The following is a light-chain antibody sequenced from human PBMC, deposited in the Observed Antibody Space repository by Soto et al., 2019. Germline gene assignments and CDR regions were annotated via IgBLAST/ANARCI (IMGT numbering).Light chain of an antibody. Sequence: EIVLTQSPATLSLSPGERATLSCRASQSVSSYLAWYQQKPGQAPRLLIYDASNRATGIPARFSGSGSGTDFTLTISSLETEDFAVYYCQQRSYWVFTFGPGTKVDTK. J-gene: IGKJ3*01. CDR3: QQRSYWVFT. CDR1: QSVSSY. V-gene: IGKV3-11*01. CDR2: DAS.